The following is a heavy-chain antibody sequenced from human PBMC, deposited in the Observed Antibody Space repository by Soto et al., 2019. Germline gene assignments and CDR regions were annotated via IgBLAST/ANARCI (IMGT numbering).Heavy chain of an antibody. J-gene: IGHJ4*02. CDR2: ISSSSSTI. V-gene: IGHV3-48*01. CDR1: GFTFSSYS. Sequence: EVQLVESGGGLVQPGGSLRLSCAGSGFTFSSYSINWVRQAPGKGMEWVSYISSSSSTIYYADSVKGRFTISRDNVKISLYLQMKSLRAEDAAVYYCTREKSGTTDYWGQGTLVTVSS. D-gene: IGHD1-1*01. CDR3: TREKSGTTDY.